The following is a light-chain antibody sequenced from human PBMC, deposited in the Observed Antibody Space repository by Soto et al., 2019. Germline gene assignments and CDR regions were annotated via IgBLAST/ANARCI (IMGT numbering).Light chain of an antibody. Sequence: QSLLTQPPSASGSPGQSVTISCTGTSSDVGGYNYVSWYQQHPGKAPKLMIYEVSKRPSGVPDRFSGSKSGNTASLTVSGLQAEDEADYYCSSYAGSNNLGVFGTGTKVTVL. J-gene: IGLJ1*01. CDR2: EVS. CDR1: SSDVGGYNY. V-gene: IGLV2-8*01. CDR3: SSYAGSNNLGV.